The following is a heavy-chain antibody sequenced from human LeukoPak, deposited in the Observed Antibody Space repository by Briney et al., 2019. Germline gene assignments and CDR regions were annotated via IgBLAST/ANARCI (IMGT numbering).Heavy chain of an antibody. J-gene: IGHJ4*02. CDR2: IDNDGSIT. CDR1: GFTFSSYW. V-gene: IGHV3-74*01. CDR3: VHGDTRPI. D-gene: IGHD4-17*01. Sequence: GGSLRLSCAASGFTFSSYWMHWVRRAPGKGLVWVSRIDNDGSITSCADSVKGRFTISRDNAKNTLYLQMNSLRAEDTAVYYCVHGDTRPIWGQGPLVIVSS.